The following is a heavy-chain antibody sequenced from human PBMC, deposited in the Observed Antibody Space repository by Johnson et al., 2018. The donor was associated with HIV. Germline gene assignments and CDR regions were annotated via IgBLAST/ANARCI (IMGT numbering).Heavy chain of an antibody. Sequence: QVQLVESGGGVVQPGRSLRLSCAASGFTFSSYGMHWVRQAPGKGLEWVAVISYDGSNKYYADSVKGRFTISRDNSKNTLYLQMNSLRAEDTAVDYCAKEGYYYDSKNDAFDIWGQGTMVTVSS. CDR3: AKEGYYYDSKNDAFDI. V-gene: IGHV3-30*18. D-gene: IGHD3-22*01. J-gene: IGHJ3*02. CDR1: GFTFSSYG. CDR2: ISYDGSNK.